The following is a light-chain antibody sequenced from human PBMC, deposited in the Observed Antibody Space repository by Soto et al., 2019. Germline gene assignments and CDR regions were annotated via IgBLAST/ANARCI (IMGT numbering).Light chain of an antibody. CDR3: GSWENSLSAGV. CDR1: SSNIGNNY. Sequence: QTVLTQPPSVSAAPGQKVTISCSGSSSNIGNNYVSWYQQVPGTAPKLLIFENNKRPSGIPDRFSGSTSGTSATLGITGLQTGDEADYYCGSWENSLSAGVFGGGTKLTVL. V-gene: IGLV1-51*02. J-gene: IGLJ2*01. CDR2: ENN.